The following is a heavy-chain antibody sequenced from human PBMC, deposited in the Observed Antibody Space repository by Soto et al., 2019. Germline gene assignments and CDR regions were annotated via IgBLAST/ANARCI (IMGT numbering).Heavy chain of an antibody. CDR3: ARGGTETTPRAY. V-gene: IGHV1-69*13. CDR2: IIPIFGTA. CDR1: GGTFSSYA. J-gene: IGHJ4*02. D-gene: IGHD4-4*01. Sequence: ASVKVSCKASGGTFSSYAISWVRQAPGQGLEWMGGIIPIFGTANYAQKFQGGVTITADESTSTAYMELSSLRSEDTAVYYCARGGTETTPRAYSGQGTPVTVSP.